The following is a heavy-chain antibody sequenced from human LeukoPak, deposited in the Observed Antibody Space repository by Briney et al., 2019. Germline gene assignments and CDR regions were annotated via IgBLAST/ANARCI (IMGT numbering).Heavy chain of an antibody. CDR2: ISSSSSYI. D-gene: IGHD5-18*01. CDR1: GFTFSSYS. V-gene: IGHV3-21*01. Sequence: GGSLRLSCAASGFTFSSYSMNWVRQAPGEGLEWVSSISSSSSYIYYADSVKGRFTISRDNAKNSLYLQMNSLRAEDTAVYYCARDIHSYGNAFDIWGQGTMVTVSS. J-gene: IGHJ3*02. CDR3: ARDIHSYGNAFDI.